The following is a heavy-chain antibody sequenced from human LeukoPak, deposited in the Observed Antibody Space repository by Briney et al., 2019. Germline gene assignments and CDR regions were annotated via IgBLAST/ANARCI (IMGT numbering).Heavy chain of an antibody. V-gene: IGHV3-30*04. CDR3: ARDYLPLGYSSGWIYYYYGMDV. CDR2: ISYDGSNK. Sequence: GGSLRLSCAASGFTFSSYAMHWVRQAPGKGLEWVAVISYDGSNKYYADSVKGRFTISRDNSKNTLYLQMNSLRAEDTAVYYCARDYLPLGYSSGWIYYYYGMDVWAKGTTVTVSS. CDR1: GFTFSSYA. D-gene: IGHD6-19*01. J-gene: IGHJ6*04.